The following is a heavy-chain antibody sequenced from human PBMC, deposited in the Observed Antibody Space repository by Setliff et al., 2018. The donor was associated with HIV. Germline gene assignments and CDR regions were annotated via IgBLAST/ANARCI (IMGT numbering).Heavy chain of an antibody. CDR3: AKQYCGGDCYSDSYYYMDV. V-gene: IGHV4-61*09. J-gene: IGHJ6*03. CDR1: GGSISSGHYY. CDR2: IYSSGST. D-gene: IGHD2-21*01. Sequence: PSETLSLTCTVSGGSISSGHYYWSWIRQPAGKGLEWIGHIYSSGSTNYNPSLKSRVTISVDTSKNQFSLKLSSVTAADTAVYYCAKQYCGGDCYSDSYYYMDVWGKGTTVTV.